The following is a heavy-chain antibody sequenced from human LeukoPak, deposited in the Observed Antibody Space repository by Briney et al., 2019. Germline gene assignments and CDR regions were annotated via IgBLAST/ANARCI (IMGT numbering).Heavy chain of an antibody. CDR3: AKDGRDCYNHPSYYFDY. D-gene: IGHD5-24*01. CDR1: EFTFSTYG. Sequence: PGRSLRLSCAASEFTFSTYGIHWVRQAPSKGLEWVAVISYDGSKKYYADSVEGRFTISRDNSKNKLSLQMNSLRAEDTARYYCAKDGRDCYNHPSYYFDYWGQGTLVTVSS. V-gene: IGHV3-30*18. J-gene: IGHJ4*02. CDR2: ISYDGSKK.